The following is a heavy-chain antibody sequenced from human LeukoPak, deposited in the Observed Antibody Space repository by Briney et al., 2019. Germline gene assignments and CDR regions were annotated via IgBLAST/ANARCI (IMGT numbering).Heavy chain of an antibody. V-gene: IGHV4-38-2*02. J-gene: IGHJ3*02. CDR3: ARPAGWAFDI. CDR1: GYSISSGYY. Sequence: SETLSLTCTVSGYSISSGYYWGWIRQPPGKGLEWIGSIYHSGSTYYNPSLKSRVTISVDTSKNQFSLKLSSVTAADTAVYYCARPAGWAFDIWGQGTMVTVSS. CDR2: IYHSGST. D-gene: IGHD2-15*01.